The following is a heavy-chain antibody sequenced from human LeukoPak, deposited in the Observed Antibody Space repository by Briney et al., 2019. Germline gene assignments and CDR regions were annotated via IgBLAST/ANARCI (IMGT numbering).Heavy chain of an antibody. CDR2: ISDSGST. J-gene: IGHJ6*03. D-gene: IGHD3-10*01. Sequence: SETLSLTCTVSGVSISSYYWSWIRQPPGKGLEWIGYISDSGSTDYNPSLKSRVTISVDTSKNQFSLKLSSVTAADTAVYYCASVRRGFGESSKYYSYYYMDVWGNGTTVPIS. CDR1: GVSISSYY. V-gene: IGHV4-59*01. CDR3: ASVRRGFGESSKYYSYYYMDV.